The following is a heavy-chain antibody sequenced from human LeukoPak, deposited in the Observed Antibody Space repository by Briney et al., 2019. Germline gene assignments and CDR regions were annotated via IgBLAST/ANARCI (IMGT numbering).Heavy chain of an antibody. V-gene: IGHV3-30*18. J-gene: IGHJ3*02. CDR3: AKDRPYYSDNSDAFDI. D-gene: IGHD3-10*01. CDR2: ISYDGSNK. Sequence: PGGSLRLSCAASGXTFSSYGMHWVRQAPGKGREWVAVISYDGSNKYYADSVKGRFTISRDNSKNTLYLQMNSLRAEDTAVYYCAKDRPYYSDNSDAFDIWGQGTMVTVSS. CDR1: GXTFSSYG.